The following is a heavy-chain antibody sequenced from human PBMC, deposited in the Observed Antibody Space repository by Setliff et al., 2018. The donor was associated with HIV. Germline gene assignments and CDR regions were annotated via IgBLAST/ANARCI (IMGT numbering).Heavy chain of an antibody. CDR2: IIPLFGTT. D-gene: IGHD3-22*01. V-gene: IGHV1-69*13. J-gene: IGHJ1*01. CDR3: ARDPFPSTNYYDSSAYPFAEYFQH. Sequence: SVKVSCKASGGTSSSYALSWVRQAPGQGLEWMGGIIPLFGTTKNAQKFQGRVTITADESTSTAYMELSSLRSEDTAVYYCARDPFPSTNYYDSSAYPFAEYFQHWGQGTLVTVSS. CDR1: GGTSSSYA.